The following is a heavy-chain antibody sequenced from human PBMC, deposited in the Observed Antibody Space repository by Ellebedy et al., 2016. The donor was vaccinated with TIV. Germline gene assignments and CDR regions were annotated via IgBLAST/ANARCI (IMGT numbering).Heavy chain of an antibody. J-gene: IGHJ3*02. CDR2: ISWDSVTI. CDR3: ASSGVTGLDAFDI. Sequence: SLKISXAASGFNFENYTMHWVRQAPGKGLEWVSGISWDSVTIGCADSVKGRFSMSRDNAKNSLYLQMNSLRVEDTALYYCASSGVTGLDAFDIWGQGTMFTVAS. CDR1: GFNFENYT. D-gene: IGHD5-18*01. V-gene: IGHV3-9*01.